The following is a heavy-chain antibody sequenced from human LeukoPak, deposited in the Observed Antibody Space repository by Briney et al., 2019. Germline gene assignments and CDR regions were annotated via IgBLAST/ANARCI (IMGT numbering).Heavy chain of an antibody. CDR2: IYYSGST. D-gene: IGHD6-13*01. V-gene: IGHV4-59*08. Sequence: PSETLSLTCTVSGGSISSYYWSWIRQPPGKGLEWIGYIYYSGSTNYNPSLKSRVTISVDTSKNQFSLKLSSVTAADTAVYYCATRLAAAGTAYYFDYWGQGTLSPSPQ. J-gene: IGHJ4*02. CDR1: GGSISSYY. CDR3: ATRLAAAGTAYYFDY.